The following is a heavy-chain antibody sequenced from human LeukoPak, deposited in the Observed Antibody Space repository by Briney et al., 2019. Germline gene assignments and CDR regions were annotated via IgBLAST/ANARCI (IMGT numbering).Heavy chain of an antibody. CDR1: GFTFSSSA. Sequence: GGSLRLSCAASGFTFSSSAMTWVRQPPGKGLEWVSFLSSGGGSTYYADSVKGRFIISRDNSKNTLYLQMNSLRAEDTAIYYCARDSPTFDIWGQGTMVTVSS. V-gene: IGHV3-23*01. CDR3: ARDSPTFDI. J-gene: IGHJ3*02. CDR2: LSSGGGST.